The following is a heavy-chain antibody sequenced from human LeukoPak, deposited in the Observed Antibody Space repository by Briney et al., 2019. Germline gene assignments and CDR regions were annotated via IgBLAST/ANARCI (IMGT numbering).Heavy chain of an antibody. CDR3: ARHGTISSESYFDY. CDR2: VHLDGRT. V-gene: IGHV4-4*02. D-gene: IGHD1-14*01. CDR1: GGSVTSTNW. J-gene: IGHJ4*02. Sequence: PSETLSLTCDVSGGSVTSTNWWTWVRQPARRGLEWIGEVHLDGRTNYNPSLKSRVTGFVDTSKNQVSLRLSSVTAADTAVYYCARHGTISSESYFDYWGQGALVTVSS.